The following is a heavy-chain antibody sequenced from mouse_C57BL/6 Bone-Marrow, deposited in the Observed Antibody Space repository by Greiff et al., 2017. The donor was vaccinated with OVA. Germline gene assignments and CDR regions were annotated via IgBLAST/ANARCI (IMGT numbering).Heavy chain of an antibody. CDR1: GYTFTDYY. CDR3: ARKAPDSSGYYYAMDY. V-gene: IGHV1-26*01. CDR2: INPNNGGT. Sequence: EVQLQQSGPELVKPGASVKISCKASGYTFTDYYMNWVKQSHGKSLEWIGDINPNNGGTSYNQKFKGKATLTVDKSSSTAYMELRSLTSEDSAVYYCARKAPDSSGYYYAMDYWGQGTSVTVSS. J-gene: IGHJ4*01. D-gene: IGHD3-2*02.